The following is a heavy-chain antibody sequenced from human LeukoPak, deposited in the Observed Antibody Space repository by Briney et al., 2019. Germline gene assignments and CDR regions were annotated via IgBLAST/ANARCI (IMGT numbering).Heavy chain of an antibody. CDR3: ARAPYKGSGSYYPYYFDY. CDR2: ISSSSSYI. Sequence: GGSLRLSCAASGFTFSSYSMNWVRQAPGKGLEWVSSISSSSSYIYYADSVKGRFTISSDNAKNSLYLQMNSLRAEDTAVYYCARAPYKGSGSYYPYYFDYWGQGTLVTVSS. V-gene: IGHV3-21*01. D-gene: IGHD3-10*01. J-gene: IGHJ4*02. CDR1: GFTFSSYS.